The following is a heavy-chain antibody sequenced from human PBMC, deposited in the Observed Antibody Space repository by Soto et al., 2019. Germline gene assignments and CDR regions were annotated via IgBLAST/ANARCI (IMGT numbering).Heavy chain of an antibody. D-gene: IGHD6-13*01. J-gene: IGHJ4*02. CDR3: ARCIAAAGPIDY. V-gene: IGHV4-4*02. Sequence: QEQLQESGPGLVKPSGTMSLTCAVYGGSISSSNWWSWVRQPPGMGLEWIGEIYHSGSTNYNPSLKSRVTISVDKSKNQFSLKLSSVTAADTAVYYCARCIAAAGPIDYWGQGTLVTVSS. CDR1: GGSISSSNW. CDR2: IYHSGST.